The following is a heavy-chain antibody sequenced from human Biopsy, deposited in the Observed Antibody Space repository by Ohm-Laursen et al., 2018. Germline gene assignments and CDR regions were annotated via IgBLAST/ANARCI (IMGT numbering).Heavy chain of an antibody. CDR3: AKDLGQVTAAIDY. D-gene: IGHD2-21*02. CDR1: GFTFDVNA. Sequence: SLRLSCSASGFTFDVNAMHWGRQAPGKGLEWVSGVPWNSGSIGYADSVKGRFAIFRDNAKHSLYLQMISLRAEDTALYYCAKDLGQVTAAIDYWGQGTLVTVSS. V-gene: IGHV3-9*01. J-gene: IGHJ4*02. CDR2: VPWNSGSI.